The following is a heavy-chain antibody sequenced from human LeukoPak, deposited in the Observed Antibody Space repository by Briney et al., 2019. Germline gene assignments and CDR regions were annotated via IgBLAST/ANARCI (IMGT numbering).Heavy chain of an antibody. D-gene: IGHD3-22*01. CDR1: GGSISSYY. Sequence: SETLSLTCTVSGGSISSYYWNWIRQPPGKGLEWIGYIYYSGSTNYNPSLKSRVTISVDTSKNQFSLKLSSVTAADTAVYYCAREGAAYDSSGYNIGDYFDYWGQGTLVTVSS. CDR2: IYYSGST. J-gene: IGHJ4*02. V-gene: IGHV4-59*01. CDR3: AREGAAYDSSGYNIGDYFDY.